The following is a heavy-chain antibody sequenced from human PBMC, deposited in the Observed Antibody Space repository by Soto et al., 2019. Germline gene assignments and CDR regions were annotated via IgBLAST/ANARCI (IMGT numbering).Heavy chain of an antibody. CDR1: GFPFSNYA. CDR2: ISYDGSDK. D-gene: IGHD5-18*01. Sequence: QVHLVESGGGVVQPGRSLRLSCAAYGFPFSNYAMHWIRQAPGKGLEWVAVISYDGSDKYNANSVKGRFTISRDNSKNTLYLQMNSLRAEDTAVYYCARDTGPNGYNYYYFGMDVWGQGTTVTVSS. V-gene: IGHV3-30-3*01. J-gene: IGHJ6*02. CDR3: ARDTGPNGYNYYYFGMDV.